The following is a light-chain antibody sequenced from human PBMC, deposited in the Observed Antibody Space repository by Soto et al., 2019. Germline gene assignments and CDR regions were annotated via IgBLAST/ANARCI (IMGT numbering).Light chain of an antibody. CDR2: AVS. Sequence: IVLTQSPVTLSLSPGERATLSCRASQNVGSSYLAWYHQKPGQSPRLLIYAVSTRAAGVPDRFSGSGSDSGTDFTLTITRLEPEDSAVYYCQQYHSSPETFGQGTKVDIK. CDR1: QNVGSSY. J-gene: IGKJ1*01. V-gene: IGKV3-20*01. CDR3: QQYHSSPET.